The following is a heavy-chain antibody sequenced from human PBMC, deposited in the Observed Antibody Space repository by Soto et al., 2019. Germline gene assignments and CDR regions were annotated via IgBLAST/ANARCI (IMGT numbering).Heavy chain of an antibody. CDR2: LYYSGNT. Sequence: QLQLQESGPGLVKPSETLSLTCTVSGGSIGSFNYFWGWIRQPPGKGLEWIGSLYYSGNTYYNPSLQSRVTISVDTSKKQCTLTLRSVTAADTAVYYCARGGGSTFNWFDPWGQGTLVTVSP. V-gene: IGHV4-39*01. CDR1: GGSIGSFNYF. J-gene: IGHJ5*02. D-gene: IGHD2-15*01. CDR3: ARGGGSTFNWFDP.